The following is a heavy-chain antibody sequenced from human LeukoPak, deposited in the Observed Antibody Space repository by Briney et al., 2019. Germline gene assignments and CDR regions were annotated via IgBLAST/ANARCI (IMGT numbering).Heavy chain of an antibody. D-gene: IGHD3-22*01. V-gene: IGHV3-23*01. CDR1: GFTFSSYA. J-gene: IGHJ4*02. CDR3: AKLHFDYYDSSATYGLGYFDY. Sequence: LPGGSLRLSCAASGFTFSSYAMSWVRQAPGKGLEWISAISGSGGSTYYADSVKGRFTISRDNSKNTLYLQMNSLRAEDTAVYYCAKLHFDYYDSSATYGLGYFDYWGQGTLVTVSS. CDR2: ISGSGGST.